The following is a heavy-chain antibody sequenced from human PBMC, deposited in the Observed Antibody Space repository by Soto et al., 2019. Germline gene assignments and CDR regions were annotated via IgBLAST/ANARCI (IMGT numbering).Heavy chain of an antibody. J-gene: IGHJ6*02. CDR2: ISGYNGNT. CDR1: GYTFSGYS. Sequence: QVQLLQSGAEVKKPGASVKVSCKAPGYTFSGYSITWVRQAPGQGLEWMGWISGYNGNTNYVQKFQGRVTMTTDTSTSTAYMELRSLRSDDTAVYYCATSGSGSGSHFYYGLDVWGQGTTVSVSS. V-gene: IGHV1-18*01. D-gene: IGHD3-10*01. CDR3: ATSGSGSGSHFYYGLDV.